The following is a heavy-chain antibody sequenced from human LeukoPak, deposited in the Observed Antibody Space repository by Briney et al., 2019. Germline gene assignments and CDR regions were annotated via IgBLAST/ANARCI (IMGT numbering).Heavy chain of an antibody. J-gene: IGHJ4*02. CDR3: AKDLRRSSSVY. CDR2: IRYDGSNK. D-gene: IGHD6-13*01. V-gene: IGHV3-30*02. Sequence: GGSLRLSCAASGFPFSGSGMHWVRQAPGKGLEWVAFIRYDGSNKYYADSVKGRFTISRDNSKNTLYLQMNSLRAEDTAVYYCAKDLRRSSSVYWGQGTLVTVSS. CDR1: GFPFSGSG.